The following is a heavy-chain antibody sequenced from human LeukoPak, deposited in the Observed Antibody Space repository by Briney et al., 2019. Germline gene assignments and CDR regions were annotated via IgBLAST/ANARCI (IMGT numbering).Heavy chain of an antibody. D-gene: IGHD6-13*01. CDR3: ARDRYSSS. V-gene: IGHV3-7*01. CDR1: GFTFSSYG. J-gene: IGHJ4*02. Sequence: PGGSLRLSCAASGFTFSSYGMHWVRQAPGKGLEWVANIKQDGSEKNSVDSVKGRFTISRDNAKNSLYLQMNSLRVEDTAVYYCARDRYSSSWGQGTLVTVSS. CDR2: IKQDGSEK.